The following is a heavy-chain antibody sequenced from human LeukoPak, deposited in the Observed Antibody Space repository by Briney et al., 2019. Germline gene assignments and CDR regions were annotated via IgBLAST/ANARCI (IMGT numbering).Heavy chain of an antibody. CDR3: AXXXXXXXXGXYTLSGFDY. V-gene: IGHV1-18*01. Sequence: ASVKVSCKASGYTFTIYGISWVRQAPGQGLEWMGWISAYNGNTNYAQKLQGRVTMTTDTSTSTAYMELRSLRSDDTAVYYCAXXXXXXXXGXYTLSGFDYWGQGTLVTVSS. CDR2: ISAYNGNT. J-gene: IGHJ4*02. D-gene: IGHD3-3*01. CDR1: GYTFTIYG.